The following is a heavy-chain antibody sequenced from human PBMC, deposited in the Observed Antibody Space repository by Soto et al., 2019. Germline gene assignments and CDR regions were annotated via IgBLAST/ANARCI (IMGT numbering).Heavy chain of an antibody. CDR3: AREGRVGGIDY. CDR1: GFTFSIHE. CDR2: ISSIGVAT. J-gene: IGHJ4*02. Sequence: VGSLRLSCAASGFTFSIHEMNWVRQAPGKVLEWVSYISSIGVATYYADSVKGRFTISRDNAKNSLYLQMNSLRAEDTAVYYCAREGRVGGIDYWGQGTLVTVSS. D-gene: IGHD6-19*01. V-gene: IGHV3-48*03.